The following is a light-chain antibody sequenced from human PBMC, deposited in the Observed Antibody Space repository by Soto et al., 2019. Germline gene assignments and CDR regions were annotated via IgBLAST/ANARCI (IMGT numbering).Light chain of an antibody. V-gene: IGKV1-12*01. CDR1: QGVNRW. CDR2: AAS. CDR3: QQTNSFPRT. Sequence: DIQMTQSPSSVAASVGDRVTLTCRASQGVNRWLAWYQQKPGKAPKVLIYAASSLQSGVPSRFSGRGSGTDFTLTISSLQPEDFATYYCQQTNSFPRTFGQGTKVEI. J-gene: IGKJ1*01.